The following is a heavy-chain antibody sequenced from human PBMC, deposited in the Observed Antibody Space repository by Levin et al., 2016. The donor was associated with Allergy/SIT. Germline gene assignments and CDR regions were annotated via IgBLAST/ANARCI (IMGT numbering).Heavy chain of an antibody. CDR3: VREPLTYDSSGYYMDV. D-gene: IGHD3-22*01. V-gene: IGHV3-21*01. Sequence: GESLKISCAASGFSLSTSSMSWVRQAPGKGLEWVSSISVTSTYIHYADSVKGRFTISRDNAKNSLYLQMNSLRAEDTAVYYCVREPLTYDSSGYYMDVWGKGTTVTVSS. CDR1: GFSLSTSS. CDR2: ISVTSTYI. J-gene: IGHJ6*03.